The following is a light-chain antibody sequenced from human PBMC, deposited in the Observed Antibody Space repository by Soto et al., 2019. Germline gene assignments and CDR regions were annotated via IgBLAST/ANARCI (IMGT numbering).Light chain of an antibody. CDR2: AAS. CDR3: QKYNSHPRT. J-gene: IGKJ1*01. CDR1: QGISNY. V-gene: IGKV1-27*01. Sequence: DIQITQSPSSLSASVGDSVTITCRASQGISNYVAWYQQKAGKVPKVLIFAASTLQAGVPSRFSGSGSGTEFTLNISGLQTEDVATYYCQKYNSHPRTFGQGTKVDIK.